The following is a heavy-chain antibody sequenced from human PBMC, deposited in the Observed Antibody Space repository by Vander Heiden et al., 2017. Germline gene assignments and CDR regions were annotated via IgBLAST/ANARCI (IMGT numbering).Heavy chain of an antibody. Sequence: QVQLVQSGAEVKKPGASVTVSCRAPGYTFTDQYIHWLRQAPGQGLEWMGWINPNSGGTKYAQKFQGRVTMTRDTSISTAYMEVSRLRSDDTAVYFCVRDGTGTIALFFYWGQGTLVTVSS. D-gene: IGHD1-7*01. CDR3: VRDGTGTIALFFY. CDR2: INPNSGGT. CDR1: GYTFTDQY. V-gene: IGHV1-2*02. J-gene: IGHJ4*02.